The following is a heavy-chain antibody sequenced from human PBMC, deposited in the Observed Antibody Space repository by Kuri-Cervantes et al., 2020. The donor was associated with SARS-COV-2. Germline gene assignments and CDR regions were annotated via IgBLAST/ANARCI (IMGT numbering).Heavy chain of an antibody. D-gene: IGHD6-13*01. J-gene: IGHJ4*02. CDR2: ISPSSRNII. CDR3: ARDGTSRRIDY. CDR1: GFTYSDYT. Sequence: GGSLRLSCAASGFTYSDYTLNWVRQAPGKGLEWVSYISPSSRNIIYNADSVKGRFTISRDNAKNLLYLQMNSLRDEDTAVYYCARDGTSRRIDYWGQGTLVTVSS. V-gene: IGHV3-48*02.